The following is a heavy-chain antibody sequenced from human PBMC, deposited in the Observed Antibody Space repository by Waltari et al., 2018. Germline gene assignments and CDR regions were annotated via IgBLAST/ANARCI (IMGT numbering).Heavy chain of an antibody. CDR3: ARGFEVVLFGY. CDR2: IYYSGST. J-gene: IGHJ4*02. Sequence: QLQLQESGPGLVKPSETLSLTCTVSGGSISSSSYYLGWIRQPPGKGLEWIGSIYYSGSTYYNPSLKSRVTISVDTSKNQFSLKLSSVTAADTAVYYCARGFEVVLFGYWGQGTLVTVSS. D-gene: IGHD2-15*01. CDR1: GGSISSSSYY. V-gene: IGHV4-39*01.